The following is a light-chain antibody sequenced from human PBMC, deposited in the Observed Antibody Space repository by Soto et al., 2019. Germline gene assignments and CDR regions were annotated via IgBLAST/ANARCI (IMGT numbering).Light chain of an antibody. CDR2: DAS. CDR3: QQRSNWPPYT. J-gene: IGKJ2*01. CDR1: QSVSSY. Sequence: EIVLTQSPATLSLSPGERATLSCRASQSVSSYLAWYQQKPGQAPRLLIYDASNRDTGIPARFSGSGSGTDFTLTISSLKPEDFAVYYCQQRSNWPPYTFGQGTKLEI. V-gene: IGKV3-11*01.